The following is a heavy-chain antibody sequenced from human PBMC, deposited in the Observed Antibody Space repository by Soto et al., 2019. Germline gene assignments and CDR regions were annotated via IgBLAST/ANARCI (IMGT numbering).Heavy chain of an antibody. Sequence: QLQLQESGSGLVKPSQTLSLTCAVSGGSISSGGYSWSWIRQPPGMGLEWIGYIYHSGSTYYNPSLKSRVTISVDRSKNQFSLKLSSVTAADTAVYYCARAHYGDYGYGMDVWGQGTTVTVSS. V-gene: IGHV4-30-2*01. J-gene: IGHJ6*02. D-gene: IGHD4-17*01. CDR3: ARAHYGDYGYGMDV. CDR1: GGSISSGGYS. CDR2: IYHSGST.